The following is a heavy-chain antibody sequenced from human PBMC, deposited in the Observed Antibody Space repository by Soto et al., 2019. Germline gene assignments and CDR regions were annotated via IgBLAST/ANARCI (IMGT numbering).Heavy chain of an antibody. D-gene: IGHD2-2*01. J-gene: IGHJ6*03. Sequence: EVQLLESGGGLVQPGGSLRLSCAASGFTFSSYAMSWVRQAPGKGLEWVSAISGSGGSTYYADSVKGRFTISRDNSKNTLYLQMNSLRADDTAVYYCSKDLGNCSSTSCYPEDYYYYYYMDVWGKGTTVTVSS. CDR2: ISGSGGST. CDR1: GFTFSSYA. V-gene: IGHV3-23*01. CDR3: SKDLGNCSSTSCYPEDYYYYYYMDV.